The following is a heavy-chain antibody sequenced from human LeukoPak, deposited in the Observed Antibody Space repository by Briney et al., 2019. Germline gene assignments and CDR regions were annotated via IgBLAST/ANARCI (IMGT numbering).Heavy chain of an antibody. CDR1: GFTFSDCS. V-gene: IGHV3-30*02. CDR2: IRYDGNNK. Sequence: GGSLRLSCAASGFTFSDCSMHWVRQAPGKGLNWVAFIRYDGNNKYYADSVKGRFTISRDNSKNMLYLEMNSLSTEDTAVYYCARRREQVSFISRRKDQSFDYWGQGTLVTVSS. J-gene: IGHJ4*02. CDR3: ARRREQVSFISRRKDQSFDY. D-gene: IGHD1-14*01.